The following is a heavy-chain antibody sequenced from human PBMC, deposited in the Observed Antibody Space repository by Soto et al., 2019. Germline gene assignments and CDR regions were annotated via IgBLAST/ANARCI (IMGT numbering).Heavy chain of an antibody. V-gene: IGHV3-30*02. CDR1: GFIFSNYG. CDR3: AKQKYSSSWSSLYYFDY. J-gene: IGHJ4*02. CDR2: VWHDGSNN. Sequence: GGSLRLSCAASGFIFSNYGMHWVRQAPGKGLEWVAAVWHDGSNNFHADAVKGRFTIYRDNSKNTLYLQMNSLRAEDTAVYYCAKQKYSSSWSSLYYFDYWGQGTLVTVS. D-gene: IGHD6-13*01.